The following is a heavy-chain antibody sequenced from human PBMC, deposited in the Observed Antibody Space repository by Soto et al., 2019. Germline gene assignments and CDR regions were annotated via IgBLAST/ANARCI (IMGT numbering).Heavy chain of an antibody. J-gene: IGHJ4*02. V-gene: IGHV3-23*01. CDR3: AKSPKRDDSSGYYGPFDY. CDR2: ISGSGGST. Sequence: EVQLLESGGGLVQPGGSLRLSCAASGFTFSSYAMSWVRQAPGKGLEWVSAISGSGGSTYYADSVKGRFTISRDNSKNTLYLQMNSLRGEDTAVYYCAKSPKRDDSSGYYGPFDYWGQGTLVTVSS. D-gene: IGHD3-22*01. CDR1: GFTFSSYA.